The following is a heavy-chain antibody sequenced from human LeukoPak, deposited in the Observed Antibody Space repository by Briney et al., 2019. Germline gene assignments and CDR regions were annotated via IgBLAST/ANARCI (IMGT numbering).Heavy chain of an antibody. Sequence: GGSLRLSCAASGFTFSSYAMSWVRQAPGKGLEWVSFISSTGGTIYYADSVKGRFTVSRDNGKNPLLLQMNSLRAEDTALYYCARGYSRAAFDIWGQGTVVAVSS. J-gene: IGHJ3*02. V-gene: IGHV3-23*01. CDR3: ARGYSRAAFDI. D-gene: IGHD2-15*01. CDR2: ISSTGGTI. CDR1: GFTFSSYA.